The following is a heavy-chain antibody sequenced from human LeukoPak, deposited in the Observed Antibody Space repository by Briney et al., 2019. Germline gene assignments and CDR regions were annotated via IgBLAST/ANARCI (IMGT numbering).Heavy chain of an antibody. D-gene: IGHD3-22*01. CDR3: ARVGYDSSGG. V-gene: IGHV4-34*01. J-gene: IGHJ4*02. CDR2: INHSGSA. CDR1: GGSFSGYY. Sequence: SETLSLTCAVYGGSFSGYYWSWIRQPPGKGLEWIGEINHSGSANYNPSLKSRVTISVDTSKNQFSLKLSSVTAADTAVYYCARVGYDSSGGWGQGTLVTVSS.